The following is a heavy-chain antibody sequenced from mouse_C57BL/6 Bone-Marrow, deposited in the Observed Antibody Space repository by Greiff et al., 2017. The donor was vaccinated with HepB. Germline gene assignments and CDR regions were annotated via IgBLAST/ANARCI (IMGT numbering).Heavy chain of an antibody. CDR1: GFTFSSYG. D-gene: IGHD2-4*01. V-gene: IGHV5-6*01. CDR3: ARPYYDYLFAY. Sequence: EVKLMESGGDLVKPGGSLKLSCAASGFTFSSYGMSWVRQTPDKRLEWVATISSGGSYTYYPDSVKGRFTISRDNAKNTLYLQMSSLKSADTAMYYCARPYYDYLFAYWGQGTLVTVSA. CDR2: ISSGGSYT. J-gene: IGHJ3*01.